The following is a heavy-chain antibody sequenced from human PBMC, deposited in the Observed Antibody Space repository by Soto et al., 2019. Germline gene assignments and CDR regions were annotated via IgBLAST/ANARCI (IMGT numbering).Heavy chain of an antibody. V-gene: IGHV4-39*01. CDR2: IYYSGTT. Sequence: QLQLQESGPGLVKPSETLSLTCGVSGASISSSGHFWAWIRQPPGKGLEWLATIYYSGTTYYNPSLKSRLTLSVDTSKKQFSLKLSSVTAADTAVYYCARRVFSGSGRDYFDNWGQGSLVTVSS. J-gene: IGHJ4*02. D-gene: IGHD1-26*01. CDR3: ARRVFSGSGRDYFDN. CDR1: GASISSSGHF.